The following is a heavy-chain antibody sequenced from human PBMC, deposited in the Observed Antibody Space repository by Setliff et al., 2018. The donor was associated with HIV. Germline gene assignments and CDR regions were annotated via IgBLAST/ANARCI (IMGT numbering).Heavy chain of an antibody. CDR2: ISTYNGNT. D-gene: IGHD2-2*01. V-gene: IGHV1-18*01. J-gene: IGHJ5*02. CDR1: GYTFTSYG. Sequence: GASVKVSCKASGYTFTSYGITWVRQAPGQGLEWMGWISTYNGNTDYAQKLQGRVTMTTDTSTSTAYMELTSLRSEDTAMYYCAPVSSGWFDPWGQGTLVTVSS. CDR3: APVSSGWFDP.